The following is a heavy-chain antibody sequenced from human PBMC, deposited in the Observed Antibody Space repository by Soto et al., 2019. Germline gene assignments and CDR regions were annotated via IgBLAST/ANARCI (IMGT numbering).Heavy chain of an antibody. V-gene: IGHV3-30*18. Sequence: QVRLVESGGGVVQPGRSLRLSCAASGFTFSNYGMHWVRQAPGKGLEWVALISYDGRTKFYVDSVKGRFTISRDNSKNTLYLQMDSRRTEDTAVYYCAKRSDSSGYYPPDYWGQGTLVTVSS. CDR2: ISYDGRTK. CDR3: AKRSDSSGYYPPDY. D-gene: IGHD3-22*01. J-gene: IGHJ4*02. CDR1: GFTFSNYG.